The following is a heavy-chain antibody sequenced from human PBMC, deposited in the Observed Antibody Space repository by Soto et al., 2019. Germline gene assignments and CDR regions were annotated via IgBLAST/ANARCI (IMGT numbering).Heavy chain of an antibody. V-gene: IGHV1-18*01. D-gene: IGHD2-8*01. CDR3: ARVRCFNGLCHTADYGMDV. CDR1: GYSFITYG. J-gene: IGHJ6*02. Sequence: ASVKVSCKASGYSFITYGISWVRQAPGQGLEWMGWISPNNGNTNYAQKLQGRVTMTTDTVYMELSRLRSEDTAVYFCARVRCFNGLCHTADYGMDVWGQGTTV. CDR2: ISPNNGNT.